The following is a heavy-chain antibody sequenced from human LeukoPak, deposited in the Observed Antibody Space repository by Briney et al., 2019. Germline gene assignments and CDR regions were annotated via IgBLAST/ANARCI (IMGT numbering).Heavy chain of an antibody. V-gene: IGHV4-4*07. CDR1: GGSISYYY. CDR3: ARLSTVTTSFDY. Sequence: PSDTLSLTCTVSGGSISYYYWNWIRQPAGKGLEWIGRIYTSGRTYYNPSLKSRVSMSVDTSKNQCSLKLSSVTAADTAEYYCARLSTVTTSFDYWGQGTLVTVSS. J-gene: IGHJ4*02. D-gene: IGHD4-11*01. CDR2: IYTSGRT.